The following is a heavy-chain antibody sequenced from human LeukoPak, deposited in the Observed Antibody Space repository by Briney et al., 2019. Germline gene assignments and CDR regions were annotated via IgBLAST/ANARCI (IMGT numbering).Heavy chain of an antibody. D-gene: IGHD2-2*01. J-gene: IGHJ4*02. CDR2: LNPKSGGT. Sequence: GASVKVSCKASGYTFTGYYMHWVRQAPGHGLEWMGWLNPKSGGTNYAQKFQGRVTMTRDTSISTAYMALSRLRSDDTAVYYCVPSADLYYFDYWGQGTQVTVSS. CDR3: VPSADLYYFDY. V-gene: IGHV1-2*02. CDR1: GYTFTGYY.